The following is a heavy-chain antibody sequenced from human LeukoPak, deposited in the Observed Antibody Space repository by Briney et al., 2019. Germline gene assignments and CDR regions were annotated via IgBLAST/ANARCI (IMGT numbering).Heavy chain of an antibody. J-gene: IGHJ4*02. D-gene: IGHD5-12*01. CDR2: IYYSGST. CDR1: GGSISSADYY. Sequence: SETLSLTCTVSGGSISSADYYWSWIRQPPGKGLEWIGYIYYSGSTYYNPSLKSRVTISVDTSKNQFSLKLNSVTAADTAVYYCARVGRLGYSGYDQSSYFDYWGQGTLVAVSS. CDR3: ARVGRLGYSGYDQSSYFDY. V-gene: IGHV4-30-4*08.